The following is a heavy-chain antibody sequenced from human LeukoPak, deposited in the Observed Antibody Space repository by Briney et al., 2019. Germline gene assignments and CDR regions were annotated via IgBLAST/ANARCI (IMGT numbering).Heavy chain of an antibody. CDR2: IIPIFGTA. CDR1: GGTFSSYA. CDR3: ARGYYDSSGYFDY. D-gene: IGHD3-22*01. V-gene: IGHV1-69*05. J-gene: IGHJ4*02. Sequence: GASVKVSCKASGGTFSSYAISWVRQAPGQGLEWMGGIIPIFGTANYAQKFQGRVTITTDESSSTAYMELSSLRSEDTAVYYCARGYYDSSGYFDYWGQGTLVTVSS.